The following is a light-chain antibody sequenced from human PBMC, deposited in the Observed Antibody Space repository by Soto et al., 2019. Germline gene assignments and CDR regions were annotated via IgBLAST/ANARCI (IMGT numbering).Light chain of an antibody. J-gene: IGKJ4*01. CDR3: QQYNNSTLT. CDR2: GAS. V-gene: IGKV3-15*01. CDR1: QSVSSN. Sequence: EIVMTQSPATLSVSPGERATLSCRASQSVSSNLAWYQRKPGQAPRLLIYGASTRATGIPARFSGSGSGTEFTLTISSLQSEDFAVYYCQQYNNSTLTFGGGTKVDIK.